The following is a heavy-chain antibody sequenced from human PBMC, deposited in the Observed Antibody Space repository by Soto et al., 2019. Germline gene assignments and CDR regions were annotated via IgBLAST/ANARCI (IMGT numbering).Heavy chain of an antibody. V-gene: IGHV6-1*01. Sequence: QVQLQQSGPGLVKPSQTLSLTCAISGDSVSSNSGAWNWIRQSPSRGLEWLGRTFFRSKWYHDYAASVTGRLTINPDTSKNQFSLQLNSVAPEDTAVYYCARSKQWVDHWGRGTRVTVSS. D-gene: IGHD1-26*01. CDR2: TFFRSKWYH. CDR3: ARSKQWVDH. J-gene: IGHJ4*02. CDR1: GDSVSSNSGA.